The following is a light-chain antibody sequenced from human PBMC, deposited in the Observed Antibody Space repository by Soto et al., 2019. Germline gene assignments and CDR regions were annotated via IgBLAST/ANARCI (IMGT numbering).Light chain of an antibody. CDR3: GTWDSSLSAVV. CDR2: DNN. CDR1: SSNIGNNY. V-gene: IGLV1-51*01. J-gene: IGLJ2*01. Sequence: QSVLTQPPSVSAAPGQKVTISCSGSSSNIGNNYVSWYQQPPETAPKLLMYDNNKRPSGIPDRFSGSKSGTSATLGITGLQTGDEADYYCGTWDSSLSAVVFGGGTKLTVL.